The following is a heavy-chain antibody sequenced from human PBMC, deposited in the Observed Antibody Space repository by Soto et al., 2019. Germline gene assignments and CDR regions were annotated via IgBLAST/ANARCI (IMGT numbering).Heavy chain of an antibody. CDR3: ARARKIAAAGPDAFDI. V-gene: IGHV1-46*01. D-gene: IGHD6-13*01. CDR1: GYTFTSYY. Sequence: GASVKVSCKASGYTFTSYYMHWVRQAPGQGLEWMGIINPSGGSTSYAQKFQGRVTMTRDTSTSTVYMELSSLRSEDTAVYYCARARKIAAAGPDAFDIWGQGTMVTVSS. CDR2: INPSGGST. J-gene: IGHJ3*02.